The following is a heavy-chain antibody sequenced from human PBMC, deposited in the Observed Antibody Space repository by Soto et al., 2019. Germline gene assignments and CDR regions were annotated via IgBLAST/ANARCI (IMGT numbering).Heavy chain of an antibody. D-gene: IGHD2-15*01. V-gene: IGHV3-48*03. CDR3: TSAAWCPSLSFY. J-gene: IGHJ4*02. CDR1: GFTFSRFE. Sequence: GGSLRLSCAASGFTFSRFELHWVRQAPGKGLEWISYISSSGSTAYYASSVEGRFTISRDNANNSVYLQMDSLRAEDTALYYCTSAAWCPSLSFYWGQGALVTVSS. CDR2: ISSSGSTA.